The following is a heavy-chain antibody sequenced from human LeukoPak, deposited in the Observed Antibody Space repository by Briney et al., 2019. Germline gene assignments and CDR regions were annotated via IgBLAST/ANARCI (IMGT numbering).Heavy chain of an antibody. J-gene: IGHJ4*02. V-gene: IGHV4-59*08. Sequence: SETLSLTCTVSGGSISTYYWGWIRQPPGKGLEWIGYVSSNEGTNYNPSLKSRVTISVDTSKNQFSLKLSSVTAGDTAVYYCARGGHEFFRTSCLDYWGQGTLVTVSS. CDR1: GGSISTYY. CDR2: VSSNEGT. D-gene: IGHD2-2*01. CDR3: ARGGHEFFRTSCLDY.